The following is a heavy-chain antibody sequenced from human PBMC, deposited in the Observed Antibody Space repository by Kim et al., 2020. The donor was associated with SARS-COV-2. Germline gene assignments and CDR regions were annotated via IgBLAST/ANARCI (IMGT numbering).Heavy chain of an antibody. CDR3: AAGTAVVDY. CDR2: WIT. Sequence: WITEYALSVKSRITINPDTSKNQLSLHLSPVTPEDTAVYYCAAGTAVVDYWGQGTLVTVSS. V-gene: IGHV6-1*01. J-gene: IGHJ4*02. D-gene: IGHD6-19*01.